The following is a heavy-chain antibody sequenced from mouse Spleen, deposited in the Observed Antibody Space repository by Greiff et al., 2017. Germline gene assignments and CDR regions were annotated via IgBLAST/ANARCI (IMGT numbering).Heavy chain of an antibody. CDR3: ARQGDYFDY. CDR2: ISSGGGNT. J-gene: IGHJ2*01. Sequence: EVKLMESGGGLVKPGGSLKLSCAASGFTFSSYTMSWVRQTPAKRLEWVATISSGGGNTYYPDSVKGRFTISRDNARNTLYLQMSSLRSEDTAMYYCARQGDYFDYWGQGTTLTVSS. V-gene: IGHV5-9*04. CDR1: GFTFSSYT.